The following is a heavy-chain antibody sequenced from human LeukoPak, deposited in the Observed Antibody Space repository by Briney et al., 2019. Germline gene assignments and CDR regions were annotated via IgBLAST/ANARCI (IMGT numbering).Heavy chain of an antibody. V-gene: IGHV5-51*01. D-gene: IGHD5-12*01. CDR2: IYPGDSET. CDR3: ARIVASTQTSSYYYVMDV. J-gene: IGHJ6*02. Sequence: GESLRISCKGSGYTFTSYWIAWVRQMPGKGLEWMGIIYPGDSETRYSPSFQGQVTMSADKFIRTAYLQWSSLKASDTAMYYCARIVASTQTSSYYYVMDVWGQGTTVTVSS. CDR1: GYTFTSYW.